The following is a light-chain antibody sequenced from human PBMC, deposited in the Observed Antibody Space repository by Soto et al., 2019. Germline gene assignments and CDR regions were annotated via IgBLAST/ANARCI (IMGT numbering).Light chain of an antibody. V-gene: IGLV2-14*01. CDR2: EVS. J-gene: IGLJ2*01. CDR1: SSDVGAYDF. Sequence: QSALTQPASVSGSRGQSITISCTGSSSDVGAYDFVSWYQQYPGKAPKVLIFEVSRRPSGVSSRFSGSKSGDTASLTISGLQPEDEADYYCSSYTVSSPILFGGGTKVTVL. CDR3: SSYTVSSPIL.